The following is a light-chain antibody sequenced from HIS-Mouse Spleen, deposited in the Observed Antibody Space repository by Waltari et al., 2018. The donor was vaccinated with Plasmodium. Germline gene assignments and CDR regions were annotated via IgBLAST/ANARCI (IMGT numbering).Light chain of an antibody. V-gene: IGLV2-23*03. Sequence: QSALTQPASVSGSPGQSITISCTGTSSDVGSYNLVCWYQQHPGKAPKLMIHEGSKRPSGVSNRVSGSKSGNTASLTISGLQAEDEADYYCCSYAGSSTFVVFGGGTKLTVL. J-gene: IGLJ2*01. CDR2: EGS. CDR3: CSYAGSSTFVV. CDR1: SSDVGSYNL.